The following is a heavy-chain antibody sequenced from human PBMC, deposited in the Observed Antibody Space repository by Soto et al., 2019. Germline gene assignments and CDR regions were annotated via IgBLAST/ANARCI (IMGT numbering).Heavy chain of an antibody. Sequence: QVQLQESGPGLVKPSGTLSLTCAVSGGSISGSNWWSWVRQPPGKGLQWIGEIYHSGSTNYIPSLKSRVTLSLXKSRNQFSLKLSSVTAADPAVYYCARRWGEGRVDYWGQGTLVTVSS. D-gene: IGHD3-10*01. J-gene: IGHJ4*02. CDR1: GGSISGSNW. V-gene: IGHV4-4*02. CDR3: ARRWGEGRVDY. CDR2: IYHSGST.